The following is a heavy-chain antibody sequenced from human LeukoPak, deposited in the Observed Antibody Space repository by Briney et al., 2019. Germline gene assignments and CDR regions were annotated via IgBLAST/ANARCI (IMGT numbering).Heavy chain of an antibody. CDR1: GFTFSSYS. V-gene: IGHV3-21*01. J-gene: IGHJ4*02. CDR2: ISGSSTYI. CDR3: ARALEPSIAVIDN. Sequence: GGSLRLSCAASGFTFSSYSMNWVRQTPGKGLDWVSSISGSSTYIYYADSVKGRFTISRDNAKNSLYLQMNSLRAEDTAVYYCARALEPSIAVIDNWGQGTLVTVSS. D-gene: IGHD6-19*01.